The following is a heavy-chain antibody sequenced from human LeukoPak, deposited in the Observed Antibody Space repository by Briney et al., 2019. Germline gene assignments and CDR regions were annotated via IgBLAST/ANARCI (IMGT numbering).Heavy chain of an antibody. Sequence: QPGGSLRLSCAASGFTLTNYIAHWVRQAPGKGLEWVTLISNDGNNKYYADSVKGRFTISRDNSKNTVYLQMNSLRPEDTAIYYCAKEESGNPSAAPDIWGQGTLVTVSS. CDR1: GFTLTNYI. V-gene: IGHV3-30-3*01. CDR3: AKEESGNPSAAPDI. D-gene: IGHD1-26*01. CDR2: ISNDGNNK. J-gene: IGHJ3*02.